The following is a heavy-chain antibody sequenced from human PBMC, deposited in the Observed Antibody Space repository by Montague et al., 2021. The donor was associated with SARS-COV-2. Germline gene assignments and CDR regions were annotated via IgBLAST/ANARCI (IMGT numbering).Heavy chain of an antibody. CDR1: GGSISSSSYY. J-gene: IGHJ6*02. CDR3: ATLGNNYYDSSGYGDV. Sequence: SETLSLTCTVPGGSISSSSYYWGWIRQPPGKGLEWIGSIYYSGSTYYNPSLKSRVTISVDTSKNQFSLKLSSVTAADTAVYYCATLGNNYYDSSGYGDVWGQGTTVTVSS. V-gene: IGHV4-39*01. D-gene: IGHD3-22*01. CDR2: IYYSGST.